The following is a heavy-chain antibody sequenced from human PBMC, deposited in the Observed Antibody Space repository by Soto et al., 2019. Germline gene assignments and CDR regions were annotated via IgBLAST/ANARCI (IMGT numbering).Heavy chain of an antibody. V-gene: IGHV1-18*01. D-gene: IGHD4-17*01. Sequence: GVSVNVSCKAAGYTFSIYGISWGRQAPGQGLEWMGWISAYNGNTNYAQKLQGRVTVTTDTSTSTAYMELRSLRSDDTAVYYCARDRAYGDSVDYWGQGILVTVSS. J-gene: IGHJ4*02. CDR3: ARDRAYGDSVDY. CDR2: ISAYNGNT. CDR1: GYTFSIYG.